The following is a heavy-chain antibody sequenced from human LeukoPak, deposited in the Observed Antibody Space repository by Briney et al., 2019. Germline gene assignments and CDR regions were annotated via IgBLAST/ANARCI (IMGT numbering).Heavy chain of an antibody. CDR3: AREPYDSGIFRTDYYYMDV. CDR1: GYTFTGYY. CDR2: INPNSGGT. V-gene: IGHV1-2*02. D-gene: IGHD3-10*01. J-gene: IGHJ6*03. Sequence: ASVKVSCKASGYTFTGYYIHWVRQAPGQGLEWMGWINPNSGGTNYAQKFQGRVTMTRDTSISTAYMELSGLRSDDTAVYYCAREPYDSGIFRTDYYYMDVWGKGTAVTISS.